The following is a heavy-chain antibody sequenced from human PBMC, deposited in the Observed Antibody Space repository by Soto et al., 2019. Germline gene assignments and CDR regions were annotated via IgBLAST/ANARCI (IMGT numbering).Heavy chain of an antibody. CDR3: AREGPRKGTYLFDY. D-gene: IGHD3-10*01. CDR2: ISTSGSTI. V-gene: IGHV3-11*01. Sequence: QVQLVESGGGLVKPGGSLRLSCAASRFTFSDYSMSWIRQAPGRGPGWVSYISTSGSTIFYADSVKGRFTISRDNTMSSLYLQMTSLRVEDAAIYYCAREGPRKGTYLFDYWGQGTLVTVSS. CDR1: RFTFSDYS. J-gene: IGHJ4*02.